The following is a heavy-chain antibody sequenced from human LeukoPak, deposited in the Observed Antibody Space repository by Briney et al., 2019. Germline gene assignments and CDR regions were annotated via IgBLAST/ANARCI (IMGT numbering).Heavy chain of an antibody. CDR3: ARSLGYCSGGSCYPHDNFDY. D-gene: IGHD2-15*01. CDR1: GDSVSSNSAA. CDR2: TYYRSKWYN. Sequence: SQTLSLTCAISGDSVSSNSAAWNWIRQSPSRGLEWLGRTYYRSKWYNDYAVSVKSRITINPDTSKNQFSLQLNSVTPEGTAVYYCARSLGYCSGGSCYPHDNFDYWGQGTLVTVSS. J-gene: IGHJ4*02. V-gene: IGHV6-1*01.